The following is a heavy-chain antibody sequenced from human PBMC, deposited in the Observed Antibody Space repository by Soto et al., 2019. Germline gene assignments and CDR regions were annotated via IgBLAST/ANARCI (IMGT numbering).Heavy chain of an antibody. V-gene: IGHV3-30*18. D-gene: IGHD3-22*01. J-gene: IGHJ3*01. Sequence: PGGSLRLSCAASGFSCSGYGIHWVRQAPGKGLEWVAVISYDESTTFYADAVKGRFTISRDNSKNTLFLQMNSLRPEDTAVYYCSKAMIGSYDSDAFDVWGQGTMVTVSS. CDR2: ISYDESTT. CDR3: SKAMIGSYDSDAFDV. CDR1: GFSCSGYG.